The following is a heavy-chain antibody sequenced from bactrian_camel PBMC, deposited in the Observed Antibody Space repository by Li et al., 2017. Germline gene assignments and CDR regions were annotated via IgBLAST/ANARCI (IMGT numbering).Heavy chain of an antibody. Sequence: VQLVESGGDTVQAGGSLRLSCAASGFTFSNYRMSWVRQAPGKGLEWVSRINSGGGSTYYADSVKGRFTVSRDDTVNTLYLQLNSLKTEDTAMYYCASGYLVAGNPDWGQGTQVTVS. V-gene: IGHV3S40*01. CDR2: INSGGGST. CDR1: GFTFSNYR. J-gene: IGHJ4*01. D-gene: IGHD6*01. CDR3: ASGYLVAGNPD.